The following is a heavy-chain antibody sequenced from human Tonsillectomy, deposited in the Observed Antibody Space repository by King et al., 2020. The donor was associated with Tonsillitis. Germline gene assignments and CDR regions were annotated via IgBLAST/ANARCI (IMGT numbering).Heavy chain of an antibody. J-gene: IGHJ4*02. Sequence: VQLVESGGGFIQPGGSLRLSCAASGFTFSSYEMNWVRQAPGTGLEWVSYISTSGSTIYYADSVKGRFTISRDNAKSSLYLQMNSLRVEDTAVYYCARVPASGWYADYWGQGTLVTVSS. D-gene: IGHD6-19*01. CDR1: GFTFSSYE. V-gene: IGHV3-48*03. CDR2: ISTSGSTI. CDR3: ARVPASGWYADY.